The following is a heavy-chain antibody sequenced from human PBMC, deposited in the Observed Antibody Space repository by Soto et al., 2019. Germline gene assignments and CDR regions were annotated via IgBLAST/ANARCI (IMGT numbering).Heavy chain of an antibody. J-gene: IGHJ5*02. CDR1: GFTFSSYA. D-gene: IGHD3-3*01. V-gene: IGHV3-30-3*01. CDR2: ISYDGSNK. Sequence: GGSLRLSCAASGFTFSSYAMHWVRQAPGKGLEWVAVISYDGSNKYYADSVKGRFTISRDNAKNSLYLQMNSLRDEDTAAYYCARESRFLEWLSLNWFDPWGQGTLVTVSS. CDR3: ARESRFLEWLSLNWFDP.